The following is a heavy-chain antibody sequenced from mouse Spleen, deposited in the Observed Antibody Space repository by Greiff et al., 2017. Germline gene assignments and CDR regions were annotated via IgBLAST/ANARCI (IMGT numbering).Heavy chain of an antibody. J-gene: IGHJ2*01. CDR3: ARSGEFPHYYGSSYYFDY. CDR1: GFSLTSYG. Sequence: QVQLQQSGPGLVQPSQSLSITCTVSGFSLTSYGVHWVRQSPGKGLEWLGVIWSGGSTDYNAAFISRLSISKDNSKSQVFFKMNSLQADDTAIYYCARSGEFPHYYGSSYYFDYWGQGTTLTVSS. D-gene: IGHD1-1*01. CDR2: IWSGGST. V-gene: IGHV2-2*01.